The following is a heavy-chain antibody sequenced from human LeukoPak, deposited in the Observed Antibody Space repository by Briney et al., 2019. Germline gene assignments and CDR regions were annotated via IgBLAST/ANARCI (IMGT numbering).Heavy chain of an antibody. Sequence: AGGSLRLSCAASGFTVSSNYMSWVRQAPGKGLEWVSVIYSGGSTYYADSVKGRFTISRDNSKNTLYLQMNSLRAEDTAVYYCAREEMAVAGRGPYYYYYGMDVWGQGTTVTVSS. D-gene: IGHD6-19*01. J-gene: IGHJ6*02. CDR3: AREEMAVAGRGPYYYYYGMDV. CDR1: GFTVSSNY. CDR2: IYSGGST. V-gene: IGHV3-53*01.